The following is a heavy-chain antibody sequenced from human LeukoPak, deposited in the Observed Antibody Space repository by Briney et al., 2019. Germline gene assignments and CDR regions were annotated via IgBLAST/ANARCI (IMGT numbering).Heavy chain of an antibody. V-gene: IGHV3-21*01. CDR1: GVSFSRYS. D-gene: IGHD2-2*01. Sequence: GGSLRLSCAASGVSFSRYSMSWVRQAPGKGLEWVSFISRSSSDIYHADSVKGRFTISRDNAKNSLYLQMNSLRAEDTAVYYCARDHPAAVDWGQGTLVTVSS. CDR2: ISRSSSDI. CDR3: ARDHPAAVD. J-gene: IGHJ4*02.